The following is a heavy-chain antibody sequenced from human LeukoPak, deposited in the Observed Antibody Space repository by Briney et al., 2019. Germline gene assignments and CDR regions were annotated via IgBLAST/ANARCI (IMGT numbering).Heavy chain of an antibody. V-gene: IGHV1-46*01. D-gene: IGHD5-24*01. CDR3: ASHGTNRDGYNPYYFDY. Sequence: ASVKVSCKASGYTFTSNYIHWVRQAPGQGLEWMGIINPSGGSTSYAQKFQGRVTMTRDTSTSTVYMELSSLRSEDTAVYYCASHGTNRDGYNPYYFDYWGQGTLVTVSS. J-gene: IGHJ4*02. CDR2: INPSGGST. CDR1: GYTFTSNY.